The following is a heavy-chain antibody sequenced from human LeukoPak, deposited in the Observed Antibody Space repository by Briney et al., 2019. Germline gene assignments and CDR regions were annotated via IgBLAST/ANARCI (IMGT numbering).Heavy chain of an antibody. CDR3: ARAAVVPAAMVYYYYGMDV. CDR2: MNPNSGNT. CDR1: VYTFTSYD. J-gene: IGHJ6*02. Sequence: ASVKVSCKASVYTFTSYDINWVRQATGQGLEWMGWMNPNSGNTGYAQKFQGRVTMTRNTSISTAYMELSSLRSEDTAVYYCARAAVVPAAMVYYYYGMDVWGQGTTVTVSS. D-gene: IGHD2-2*01. V-gene: IGHV1-8*01.